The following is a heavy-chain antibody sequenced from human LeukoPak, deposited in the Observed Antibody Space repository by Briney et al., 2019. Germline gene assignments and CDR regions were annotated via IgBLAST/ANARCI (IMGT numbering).Heavy chain of an antibody. V-gene: IGHV4-34*01. CDR2: INHSGST. J-gene: IGHJ6*03. CDR1: GGSFSGYY. Sequence: PSETLSLTCAVYGGSFSGYYWSWIRQPPGKGLEWIGEINHSGSTNYNPSLKSRVTISVDTSKNQFSLKLSSVTAADTAVYYCARIFGSGTYYYYYMDVWGKGTTVTVSS. D-gene: IGHD3-10*01. CDR3: ARIFGSGTYYYYYMDV.